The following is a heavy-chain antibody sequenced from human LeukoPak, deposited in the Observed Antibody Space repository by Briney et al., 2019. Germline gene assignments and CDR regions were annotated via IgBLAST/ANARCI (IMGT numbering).Heavy chain of an antibody. Sequence: SGRSLRLSCAASGFTFSSYGMHWVRQAPGKGLEWVALISYDGSNKYYADSVKGRFTISRDNSKNTLYLQMNSLRAEDTAVYYCANYMTGGYWGQGTLVTVSS. D-gene: IGHD3-10*01. CDR2: ISYDGSNK. V-gene: IGHV3-30*18. CDR1: GFTFSSYG. CDR3: ANYMTGGY. J-gene: IGHJ4*02.